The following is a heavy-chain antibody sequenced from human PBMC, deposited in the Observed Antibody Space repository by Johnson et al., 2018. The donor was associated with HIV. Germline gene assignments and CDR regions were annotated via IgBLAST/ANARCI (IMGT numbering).Heavy chain of an antibody. D-gene: IGHD6-19*01. V-gene: IGHV3-30*04. J-gene: IGHJ3*02. CDR3: VRDQGSGWPTNAFDI. Sequence: QVQLVESGGGVMQPGKSMRLSCEASGFTFRSYAMHWVRQAPGKGLEWVAVITYDGRNKYYTDSVKGRFIISRDNSKNMTNLQMNGLSDEDTAEYYCVRDQGSGWPTNAFDIWGRGTRVTVSS. CDR1: GFTFRSYA. CDR2: ITYDGRNK.